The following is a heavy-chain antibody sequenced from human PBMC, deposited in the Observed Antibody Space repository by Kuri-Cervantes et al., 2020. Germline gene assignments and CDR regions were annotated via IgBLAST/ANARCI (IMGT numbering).Heavy chain of an antibody. CDR3: AKSKGGTYSSGPRYMDV. Sequence: LSLTCAASGFTFSSYGMHWVRQAPGKGLEWVAVIWYDGSNKYYADSVKGRFTISRDNSKNTLYLQMNSLRAEDTAVYYCAKSKGGTYSSGPRYMDVWGKGTTVTVSS. CDR1: GFTFSSYG. D-gene: IGHD6-19*01. J-gene: IGHJ6*03. V-gene: IGHV3-30*18. CDR2: IWYDGSNK.